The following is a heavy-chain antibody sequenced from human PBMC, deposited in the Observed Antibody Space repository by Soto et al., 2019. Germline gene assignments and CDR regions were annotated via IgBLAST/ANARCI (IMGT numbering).Heavy chain of an antibody. D-gene: IGHD2-21*01. Sequence: GASVKVSCKASGGTFSSYTISWVRQAPGQGLEWMGRIIPILGIANYAQKFQGRVTITADKSTSTAYMELSSLRSEDTAVYYCASMRAYCGGDCQNHFHYYYYYYYMDVWGKGTTVTVSS. CDR2: IIPILGIA. J-gene: IGHJ6*03. CDR3: ASMRAYCGGDCQNHFHYYYYYYYMDV. V-gene: IGHV1-69*02. CDR1: GGTFSSYT.